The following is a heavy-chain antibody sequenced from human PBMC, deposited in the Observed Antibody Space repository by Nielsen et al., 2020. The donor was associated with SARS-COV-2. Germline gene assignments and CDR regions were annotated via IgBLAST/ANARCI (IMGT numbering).Heavy chain of an antibody. V-gene: IGHV4-39*01. J-gene: IGHJ4*02. CDR2: IYYSGST. D-gene: IGHD1-26*01. CDR1: GGSISSSSYY. Sequence: SETLSLTCTVSGGSISSSSYYWGWTRQPPGKGLEWIGSIYYSGSTYYNPSLKSRVTISVDTSKNQFSLKLSSVTAADTAVYYCARHDQWELLGGLDYWGQGTLVTVSS. CDR3: ARHDQWELLGGLDY.